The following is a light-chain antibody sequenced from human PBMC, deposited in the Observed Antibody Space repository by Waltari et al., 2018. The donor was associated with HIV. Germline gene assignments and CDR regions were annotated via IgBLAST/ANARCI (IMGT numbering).Light chain of an antibody. Sequence: QSVLTQPPSVSAAPGQKVTISCSGSNSNIGRHFVSWYQHFPGRAPKLLIYDDEAPPADIPCRFSCSKPGTSATLDITGLQTGDEADYYGGTWDTILVAVVLGGGTKLTVL. CDR1: NSNIGRHF. CDR3: GTWDTILVAVV. J-gene: IGLJ2*01. V-gene: IGLV1-51*01. CDR2: DDE.